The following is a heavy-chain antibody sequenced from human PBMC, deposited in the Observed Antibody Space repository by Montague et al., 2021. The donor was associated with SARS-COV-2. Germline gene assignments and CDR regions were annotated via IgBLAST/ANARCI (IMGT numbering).Heavy chain of an antibody. CDR2: IWYHGRNG. D-gene: IGHD3-10*01. V-gene: IGHV3-33*01. CDR3: ARRGSVEGLSPNSYDY. CDR1: GFTFSSFG. Sequence: SLRLSLSASGFTFSSFGMHWVRQAPGKGLEWVALIWYHGRNGEYADSVKGRFTISRDNSQNTLFLQMNSLRVEDTGVYYCARRGSVEGLSPNSYDYWGRGTLVTISS. J-gene: IGHJ4*02.